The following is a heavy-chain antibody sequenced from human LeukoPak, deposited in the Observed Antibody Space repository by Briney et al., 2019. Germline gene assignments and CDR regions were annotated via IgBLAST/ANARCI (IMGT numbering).Heavy chain of an antibody. J-gene: IGHJ4*02. D-gene: IGHD5-18*01. CDR3: ARGSDTAMVTLGY. CDR1: GGSISSYY. CDR2: IYYSGST. V-gene: IGHV4-59*01. Sequence: SETLSLTCTVSGGSISSYYWSWIRQPPGKGLEWIGYIYYSGSTNYNPSLKSRVTISVDTSKNQFSLKLSSVTAADTAVYYCARGSDTAMVTLGYWGQGTLVTVSS.